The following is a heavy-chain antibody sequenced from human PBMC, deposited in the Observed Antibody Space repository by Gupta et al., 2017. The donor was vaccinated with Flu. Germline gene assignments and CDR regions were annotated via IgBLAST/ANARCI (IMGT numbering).Heavy chain of an antibody. Sequence: QVQLVQSGTEVKKPGASVKVSCKASGYIFSTYDINWVRQATGQGLEWMGWMNPISGNTGYAQKFQGRVTMTRNTSVSTAYMELSSLRSEETAVYYCARALRDMDVAAAGLDYWGQGTLVTVST. D-gene: IGHD6-13*01. CDR2: MNPISGNT. V-gene: IGHV1-8*01. CDR3: ARALRDMDVAAAGLDY. CDR1: GYIFSTYD. J-gene: IGHJ4*02.